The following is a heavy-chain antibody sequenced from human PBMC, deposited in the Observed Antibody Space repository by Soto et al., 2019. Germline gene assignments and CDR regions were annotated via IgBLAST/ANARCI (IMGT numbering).Heavy chain of an antibody. CDR1: GFTFSSYS. CDR3: AKAPFPNWDSSGLTPNFDY. Sequence: SLRLSCAASGFTFSSYSMSWVRQAPGKGLEWVSAISGSGGSTYYADSVKGRFTISRDNSKNTLYLQMNSLRAEDTAVYYCAKAPFPNWDSSGLTPNFDYWGQGTLVTVSS. J-gene: IGHJ4*02. CDR2: ISGSGGST. V-gene: IGHV3-23*01. D-gene: IGHD3-22*01.